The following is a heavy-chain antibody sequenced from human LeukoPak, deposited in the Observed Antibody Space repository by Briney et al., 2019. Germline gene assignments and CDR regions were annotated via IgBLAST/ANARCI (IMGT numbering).Heavy chain of an antibody. CDR2: INNDGSGT. CDR1: GFAFSSYW. D-gene: IGHD3-22*01. Sequence: PGGSLRLSCAASGFAFSSYWMHWVRQAPGKGLVWVSVINNDGSGTYYADSVKGRFTISRDNSKNTLYLQMNSLRAEDTAVYYCAKETYYYDSSGYPFDYWGQGTLVTVSS. J-gene: IGHJ4*02. V-gene: IGHV3-74*01. CDR3: AKETYYYDSSGYPFDY.